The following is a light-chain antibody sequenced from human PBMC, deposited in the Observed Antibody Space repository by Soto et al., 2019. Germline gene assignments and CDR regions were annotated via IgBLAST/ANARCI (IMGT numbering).Light chain of an antibody. CDR2: PAS. Sequence: IQLTQSPSSLSASVGDRFTITCRASQGISSYLAWYQQKPGKAPKVLIYPASTLQSGVPSRFSGSGSGTDFTLTISSLQPEDFATFYCQQLNSYPLTFGGGTKVDIK. J-gene: IGKJ4*01. CDR3: QQLNSYPLT. CDR1: QGISSY. V-gene: IGKV1-9*01.